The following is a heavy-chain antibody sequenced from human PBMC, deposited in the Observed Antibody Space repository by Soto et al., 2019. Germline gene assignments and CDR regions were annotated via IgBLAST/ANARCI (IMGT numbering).Heavy chain of an antibody. CDR2: LYSGGGT. CDR3: ARVNPPYP. CDR1: GFIVSSNF. J-gene: IGHJ5*02. V-gene: IGHV3-53*01. Sequence: PGGSLRLSCAASGFIVSSNFMSWVRQAPGEGLEWVSVLYSGGGTYYADSVKGRFTISRDDSKNTLHLQMNSLRAEDTAIYYCARVNPPYPWGQGTLVTVSS.